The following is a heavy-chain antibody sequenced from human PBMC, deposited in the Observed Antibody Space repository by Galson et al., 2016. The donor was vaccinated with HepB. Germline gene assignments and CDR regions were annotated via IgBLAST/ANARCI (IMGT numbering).Heavy chain of an antibody. CDR1: GNSFSGSY. CDR3: ARMRPGESAFDL. J-gene: IGHJ3*01. D-gene: IGHD3-16*01. Sequence: VKVSCKVSGNSFSGSYIHWVRQAPGKGLEWLGLVDPADDDIIVAERFQGRISMIADTSRDTAYMELNSPTSEDTAVYFCARMRPGESAFDLWGQGTVVTVSS. CDR2: VDPADDDI. V-gene: IGHV1-69-2*01.